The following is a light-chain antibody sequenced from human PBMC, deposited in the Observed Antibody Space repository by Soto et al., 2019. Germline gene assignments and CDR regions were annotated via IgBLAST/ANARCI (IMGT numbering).Light chain of an antibody. J-gene: IGLJ1*01. V-gene: IGLV2-14*01. Sequence: QSVLTQPASVSGSPGQSITISCTGTSSDVGGYNYVSWYQQHPGKAPKLMIYEVSNRPSGVSNRFSGSKSDNTASLTISGLQAEDEADYYCFSHRGGDSHVFGTGTKVTVL. CDR2: EVS. CDR3: FSHRGGDSHV. CDR1: SSDVGGYNY.